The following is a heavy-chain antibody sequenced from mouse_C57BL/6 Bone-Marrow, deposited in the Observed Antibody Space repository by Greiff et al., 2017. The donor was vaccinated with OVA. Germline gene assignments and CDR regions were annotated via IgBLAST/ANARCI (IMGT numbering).Heavy chain of an antibody. V-gene: IGHV1-5*01. CDR2: IYPGNSDT. CDR3: TSITTVVANFDV. Sequence: EVKLRESGTVLARPGASVKMSCKTSGYTFTSYWMHWVKQRPGQGLEWIGAIYPGNSDTSYNQKFKGKAKLTAVTSASTAYMELSSLTNEDSAVYYCTSITTVVANFDVWGTGTTVTVSS. CDR1: GYTFTSYW. D-gene: IGHD1-1*01. J-gene: IGHJ1*03.